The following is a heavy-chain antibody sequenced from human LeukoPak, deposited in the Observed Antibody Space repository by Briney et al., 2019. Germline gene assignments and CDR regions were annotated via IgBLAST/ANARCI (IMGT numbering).Heavy chain of an antibody. CDR1: GYTFTGYY. Sequence: ASVKVSCKASGYTFTGYYMHWVRHAPGQGLEWMGRINPNSGGTNYTQKFQGRVTMTRDTSISTAYMELSRLRSDDTAVYYGARVPVTSYYYYMDVWGKGTTVTVSS. V-gene: IGHV1-2*06. D-gene: IGHD4-17*01. CDR3: ARVPVTSYYYYMDV. J-gene: IGHJ6*03. CDR2: INPNSGGT.